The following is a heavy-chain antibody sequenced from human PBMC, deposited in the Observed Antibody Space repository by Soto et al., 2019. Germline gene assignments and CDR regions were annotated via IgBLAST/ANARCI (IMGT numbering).Heavy chain of an antibody. CDR3: AKGWQQLALIFDY. CDR1: GFTFSSYA. J-gene: IGHJ4*02. Sequence: GGSLRLSCAASGFTFSSYAMHWVRQAPGKGLEWVSVICCSGGNKYYADSVKGRFTISRDNSKNTLYLQMNSLRAEDTAVYYCAKGWQQLALIFDYWGQGTLVTVSS. V-gene: IGHV3-23*01. CDR2: ICCSGGNK. D-gene: IGHD6-13*01.